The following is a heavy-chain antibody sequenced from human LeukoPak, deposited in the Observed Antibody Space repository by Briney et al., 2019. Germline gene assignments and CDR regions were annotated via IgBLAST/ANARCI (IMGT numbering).Heavy chain of an antibody. D-gene: IGHD3-10*01. J-gene: IGHJ4*02. Sequence: PGRSLRLPCAASGFTFNNYAMHWVRQAPGEGLEWVALISSDESNKYYADSVKGRFTISRDNSMNTLYLQMNSLRADDTAVYYCATDYSYGSGSYYNRFDNWGQGTLVTVSS. V-gene: IGHV3-30*03. CDR3: ATDYSYGSGSYYNRFDN. CDR2: ISSDESNK. CDR1: GFTFNNYA.